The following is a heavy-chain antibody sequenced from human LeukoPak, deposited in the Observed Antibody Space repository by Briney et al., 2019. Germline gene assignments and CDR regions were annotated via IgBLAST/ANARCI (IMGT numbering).Heavy chain of an antibody. D-gene: IGHD3-22*01. CDR2: ISGSGGST. CDR1: GFTFSSYA. CDR3: AKSAYYYDSSGYYFVY. Sequence: GGSLRLSCAASGFTFSSYAMSWVRQAPGKGLEWVSAISGSGGSTYYADSVKGRFTISRDNSKNTLYLQMNSLRAEDTAVYYCAKSAYYYDSSGYYFVYWGQGTLVTVPS. V-gene: IGHV3-23*01. J-gene: IGHJ4*02.